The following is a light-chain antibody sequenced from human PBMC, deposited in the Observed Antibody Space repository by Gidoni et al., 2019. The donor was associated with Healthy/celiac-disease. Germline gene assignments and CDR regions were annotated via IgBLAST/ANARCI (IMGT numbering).Light chain of an antibody. CDR1: SSDVGGYNY. CDR3: SSYAGSNNLV. V-gene: IGLV2-8*01. Sequence: GQSVTIPCTGTSSDVGGYNYVSWYQQHPGKAPKLMIYEVSKRPSGVPDRFSGSKSGNTASLTVSGLQAEDEADYYCSSYAGSNNLVFGGGTKLTVL. J-gene: IGLJ2*01. CDR2: EVS.